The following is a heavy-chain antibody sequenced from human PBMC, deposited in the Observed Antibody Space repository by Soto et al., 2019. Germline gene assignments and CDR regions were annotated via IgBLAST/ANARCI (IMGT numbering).Heavy chain of an antibody. V-gene: IGHV3-74*01. CDR3: ARELVLTGYWRYGMDV. J-gene: IGHJ6*02. D-gene: IGHD3-9*01. CDR2: INSDGSST. CDR1: GFTFSSYW. Sequence: GGSLRLSCAASGFTFSSYWMHWVRQAPGKGLVWVSRINSDGSSTSYADSVKGRFTISRDNAKNTLYLQMNSLRAEDTAVYYCARELVLTGYWRYGMDVWGQGTTVTVSS.